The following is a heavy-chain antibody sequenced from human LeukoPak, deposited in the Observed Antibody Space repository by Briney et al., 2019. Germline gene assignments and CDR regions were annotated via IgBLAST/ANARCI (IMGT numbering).Heavy chain of an antibody. Sequence: PGGSLRLSCAASGFTFSSYWMHWVRQAPGKGLVWVSRINSDGSSTSYADSVKGRFTISRDNAKNTLYLQMNSLRVEDTAVYYCAREGRVSGYDFDCWGQGTLVTVSS. D-gene: IGHD5-12*01. V-gene: IGHV3-74*01. J-gene: IGHJ4*02. CDR3: AREGRVSGYDFDC. CDR1: GFTFSSYW. CDR2: INSDGSST.